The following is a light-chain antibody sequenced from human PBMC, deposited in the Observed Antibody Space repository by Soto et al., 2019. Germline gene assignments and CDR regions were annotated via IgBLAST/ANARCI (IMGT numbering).Light chain of an antibody. CDR1: QSISSY. J-gene: IGKJ1*01. CDR3: QQSYRTPPWT. V-gene: IGKV1-39*01. CDR2: AAS. Sequence: DIKMTQSTSSLSASVGDRVTITCRASQSISSYLNWYQQKPGKAPKLLIYAASSLQSGVPSRFSVSGSGTDFTLTISSLQPEDFATYYCQQSYRTPPWTFGQGTKGEIK.